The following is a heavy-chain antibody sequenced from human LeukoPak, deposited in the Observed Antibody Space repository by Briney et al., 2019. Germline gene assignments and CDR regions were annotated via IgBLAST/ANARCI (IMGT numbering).Heavy chain of an antibody. CDR3: AKLSGMDV. CDR2: ISWNSGSI. J-gene: IGHJ6*02. CDR1: GFTFSSYA. Sequence: GGSLRLSCAASGFTFSSYAMSWVRQAPGKGLEWVSGISWNSGSIGYADSVKGRFTISRDNAKNSLYLQMNSLRAEDTALYYCAKLSGMDVWGQGTTVTVSS. D-gene: IGHD3-10*01. V-gene: IGHV3-9*01.